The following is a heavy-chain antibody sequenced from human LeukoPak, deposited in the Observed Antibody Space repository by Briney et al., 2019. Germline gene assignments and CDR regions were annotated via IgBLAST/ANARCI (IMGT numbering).Heavy chain of an antibody. CDR3: VKDPAVAGTRYFDY. V-gene: IGHV3-64D*09. Sequence: GGSLRLSCSASGCTFSSYAMHRVRQAPGKGLEYVSAISSNGGSTYYADSVKGRFTISRDNSKNTLYLQMSSLRAEDTAVYYCVKDPAVAGTRYFDYWGQGTLVTVSS. CDR2: ISSNGGST. J-gene: IGHJ4*02. CDR1: GCTFSSYA. D-gene: IGHD6-19*01.